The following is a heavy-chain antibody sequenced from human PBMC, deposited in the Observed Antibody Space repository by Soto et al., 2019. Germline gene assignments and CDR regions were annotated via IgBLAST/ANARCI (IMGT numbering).Heavy chain of an antibody. CDR2: TYYRSKWYN. CDR1: GDSVSSNSAA. CDR3: ARAVVDILSGYYPFHY. Sequence: SQTLSLTCAISGDSVSSNSAAWNWIRQSPSRGLEWLGRTYYRSKWYNDYAVSVKSRITINPDTSKNQFSLQLNSVTPEDTAVYYCARAVVDILSGYYPFHYWGQGTLVTVSS. V-gene: IGHV6-1*01. J-gene: IGHJ4*02. D-gene: IGHD3-9*01.